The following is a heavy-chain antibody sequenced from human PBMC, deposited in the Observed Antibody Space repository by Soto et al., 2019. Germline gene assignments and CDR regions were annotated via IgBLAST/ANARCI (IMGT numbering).Heavy chain of an antibody. J-gene: IGHJ6*02. V-gene: IGHV1-69*06. Sequence: ASVKVSCKASGGTFSSYAISWVRQAPGQGLEWMGGIIPIFGTANYAQKFQGRVTITADKSTSTAYMELSSLRAEDTAVYYCARDLTERSRKDGYNPIVSYYGMDVWGQGTTVTVSS. CDR3: ARDLTERSRKDGYNPIVSYYGMDV. CDR1: GGTFSSYA. D-gene: IGHD5-12*01. CDR2: IIPIFGTA.